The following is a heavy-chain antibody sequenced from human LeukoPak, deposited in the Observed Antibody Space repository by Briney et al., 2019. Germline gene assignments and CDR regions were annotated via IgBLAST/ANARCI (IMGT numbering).Heavy chain of an antibody. V-gene: IGHV1-58*02. CDR3: AADFWSGYSPPYGMDV. CDR1: GFTFTSSA. CDR2: IVVGSGNT. D-gene: IGHD3-3*01. J-gene: IGHJ6*02. Sequence: GASVKVSCKASGFTFTSSAMRWVRQARGQRLEWIGWIVVGSGNTNYAQKFQERVTTTRDMSTSTAYMELSSLRSEDTAVYYCAADFWSGYSPPYGMDVWGQGTTVTVSS.